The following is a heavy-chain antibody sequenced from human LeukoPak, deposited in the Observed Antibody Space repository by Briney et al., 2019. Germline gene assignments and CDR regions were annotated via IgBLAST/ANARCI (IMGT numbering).Heavy chain of an antibody. CDR3: ARDGPLPATAPVPNYYYYYGMDV. D-gene: IGHD5-24*01. CDR2: IYTSGGT. Sequence: PSETLSLTCTVSGGSISSYYWSWIRQPAGKGLEWIGRIYTSGGTNYNPSLKSRVTMSVDTSKNQFSLKLSSVTAADTAVYYCARDGPLPATAPVPNYYYYYGMDVWGQGTTVTVSS. J-gene: IGHJ6*02. V-gene: IGHV4-4*07. CDR1: GGSISSYY.